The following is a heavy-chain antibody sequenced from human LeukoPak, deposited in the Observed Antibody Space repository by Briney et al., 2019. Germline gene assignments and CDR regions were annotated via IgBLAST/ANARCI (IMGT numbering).Heavy chain of an antibody. CDR3: ARGYYDILGRRLDY. CDR2: IYHSGST. Sequence: SETLSLTCTVSGYSISSGYYWGWIRQPPGKGLEWIGSIYHSGSTYYNPSLKSRVTISVDTSKNQFSLKLSSVTAADTAVYYCARGYYDILGRRLDYWGQGTLVTVSS. D-gene: IGHD3-9*01. J-gene: IGHJ4*02. CDR1: GYSISSGYY. V-gene: IGHV4-38-2*02.